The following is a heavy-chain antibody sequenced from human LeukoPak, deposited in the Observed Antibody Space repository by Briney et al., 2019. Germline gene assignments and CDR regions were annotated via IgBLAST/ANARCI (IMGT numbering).Heavy chain of an antibody. D-gene: IGHD3-22*01. CDR1: GGSISSYY. Sequence: SETLSLTCTVSGGSISSYYWSWIRQPPGKGLEWIGYIYYSGSTNYNPSLKSRVTISVDTSKNQFSLKLSSVIAADTAVYYCAGGGRYYYDSSGNVGFDYWGQGTLVTVSS. V-gene: IGHV4-59*01. CDR3: AGGGRYYYDSSGNVGFDY. CDR2: IYYSGST. J-gene: IGHJ4*02.